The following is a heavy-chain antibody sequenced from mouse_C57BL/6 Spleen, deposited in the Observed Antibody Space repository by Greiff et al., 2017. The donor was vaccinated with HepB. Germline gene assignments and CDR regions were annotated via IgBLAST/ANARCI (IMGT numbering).Heavy chain of an antibody. CDR3: ARRKYDYEDYYYAMDY. D-gene: IGHD2-4*01. V-gene: IGHV1-55*01. J-gene: IGHJ4*01. CDR1: GYTFTSYW. CDR2: IYPGSGST. Sequence: VQLQQPGAELVKPGASVKMSCKASGYTFTSYWITWVKQRPGQGLEWIGDIYPGSGSTNYNEKFKSKATLTVDTSSSTAYMQLSSLTSEDSAVYYCARRKYDYEDYYYAMDYWGQGTSVTVSS.